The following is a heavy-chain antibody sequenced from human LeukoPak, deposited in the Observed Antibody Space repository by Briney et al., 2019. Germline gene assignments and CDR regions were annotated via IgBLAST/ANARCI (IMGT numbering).Heavy chain of an antibody. CDR1: GGSISSDSYH. D-gene: IGHD4-17*01. J-gene: IGHJ3*02. CDR3: SRSLYGDYDAFDI. V-gene: IGHV4-39*01. Sequence: SETLSLTCTVSGGSISSDSYHWSWIRQPPGKGLEWIGSMSHSGSAYYSLSLKSRVTISVDTSSNQFSLILSPVTAADSAVYYCSRSLYGDYDAFDIWGQGTLVTASS. CDR2: MSHSGSA.